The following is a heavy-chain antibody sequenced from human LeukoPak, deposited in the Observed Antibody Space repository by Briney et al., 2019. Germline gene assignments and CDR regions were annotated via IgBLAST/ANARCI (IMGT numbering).Heavy chain of an antibody. CDR2: ISSSSSTI. CDR1: GFTFSSYS. D-gene: IGHD2-8*01. CDR3: ARWDAIIEGHYMDV. Sequence: GGSLRLSCAASGFTFSSYSMTWVRQAPGKGLEWVSYISSSSSTINYADSVKGRFTISRDNAKNSLYLQMNSLRAEDTAVYYCARWDAIIEGHYMDVWGKGTTVTVSS. V-gene: IGHV3-48*01. J-gene: IGHJ6*03.